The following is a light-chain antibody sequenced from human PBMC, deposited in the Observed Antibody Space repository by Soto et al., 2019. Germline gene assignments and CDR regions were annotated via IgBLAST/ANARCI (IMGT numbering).Light chain of an antibody. CDR3: QQSYNTPT. CDR2: AAS. V-gene: IGKV1-39*01. J-gene: IGKJ1*01. Sequence: DIQMTQSPSSLSASVGDRVTITCRASQSISTYLNWYQQKQGKAPKLLISAASSLQSGVPSRFSGSGSGTDFTLTISSLQPEDFATYHCQQSYNTPTFGQGTKVESK. CDR1: QSISTY.